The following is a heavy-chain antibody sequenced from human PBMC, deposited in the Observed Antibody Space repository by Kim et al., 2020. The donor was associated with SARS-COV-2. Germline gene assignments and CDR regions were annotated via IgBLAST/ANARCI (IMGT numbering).Heavy chain of an antibody. Sequence: GGSLRLSCAASGFTFSSYAMHWVRQAPGKGLEYVSAISSNGGSTYYANSVKGRFTISRDNSKNTLYLQMGSLRAEDMAVYYCARANGGPFFDYWGQGTLVTVSS. D-gene: IGHD2-8*01. CDR3: ARANGGPFFDY. CDR2: ISSNGGST. CDR1: GFTFSSYA. J-gene: IGHJ4*02. V-gene: IGHV3-64*01.